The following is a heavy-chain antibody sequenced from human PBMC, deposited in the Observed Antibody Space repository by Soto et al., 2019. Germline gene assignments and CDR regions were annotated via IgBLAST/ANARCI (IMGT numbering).Heavy chain of an antibody. J-gene: IGHJ4*02. Sequence: GGSLRLSCAASGFTFSSYEMNWVRQAPGKGLEWVSYISSSGSTIYYADSVKGRFTISRDNAKNSLYLQMNSLRAEDTAVYYCARLYGSGSLDWGQGTLVTVSS. CDR3: ARLYGSGSLD. V-gene: IGHV3-48*03. CDR2: ISSSGSTI. CDR1: GFTFSSYE. D-gene: IGHD3-10*01.